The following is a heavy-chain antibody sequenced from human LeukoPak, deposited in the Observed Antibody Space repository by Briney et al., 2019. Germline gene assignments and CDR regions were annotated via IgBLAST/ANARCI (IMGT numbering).Heavy chain of an antibody. D-gene: IGHD1-20*01. CDR3: AKAQSITGRFDY. Sequence: GGALRLSCAASGFTFDDYAMHWVQQAPGKGLEWVSGISWNSGSIGYADSVKGRFTISRDNAKNSLYLQMNSLRAEDTALYYCAKAQSITGRFDYWGQGTLVTVSS. J-gene: IGHJ4*02. CDR1: GFTFDDYA. V-gene: IGHV3-9*01. CDR2: ISWNSGSI.